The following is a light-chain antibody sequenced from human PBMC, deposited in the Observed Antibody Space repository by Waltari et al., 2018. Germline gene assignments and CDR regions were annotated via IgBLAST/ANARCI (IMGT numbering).Light chain of an antibody. J-gene: IGLJ1*01. Sequence: QSALTQPASVSGSPGQSITIFCTGTTNDVGGYNFVSWYQHHPGKAPQLIIYEVTTRPSGVSSRFSGSKSGNTASLTISGLQAEDEADYYCHSYTGSRTYVFGTGTKVTVL. V-gene: IGLV2-14*01. CDR3: HSYTGSRTYV. CDR2: EVT. CDR1: TNDVGGYNF.